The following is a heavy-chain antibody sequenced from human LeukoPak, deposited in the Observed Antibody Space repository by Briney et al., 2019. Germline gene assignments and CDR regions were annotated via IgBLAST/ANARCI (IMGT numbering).Heavy chain of an antibody. J-gene: IGHJ4*02. D-gene: IGHD2/OR15-2a*01. CDR2: IWYDGNNE. CDR3: ARELLSSGDHFDY. CDR1: GFTFSNYG. Sequence: PGRSLRLSCAASGFTFSNYGMHWVRQAPGKGLERVAVIWYDGNNEYYADSLKGRFTISRDNSKNTLYLQMNSLRAEDTAVCYCARELLSSGDHFDYWGQGTLVTVSS. V-gene: IGHV3-33*01.